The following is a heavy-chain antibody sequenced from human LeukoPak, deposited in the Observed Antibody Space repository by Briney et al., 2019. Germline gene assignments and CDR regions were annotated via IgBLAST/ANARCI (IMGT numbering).Heavy chain of an antibody. Sequence: PSETLSLTCTVSGGSISSYYWSWIRQPPGKGLEWIGEINHSGSTNYNPSLKSRVTISVDTSKNQFSLKLSSVTAADTAVYYCARDLNGGNSGWFDPWGQGTLVTVSS. J-gene: IGHJ5*02. V-gene: IGHV4-34*01. D-gene: IGHD4-23*01. CDR1: GGSISSYY. CDR2: INHSGST. CDR3: ARDLNGGNSGWFDP.